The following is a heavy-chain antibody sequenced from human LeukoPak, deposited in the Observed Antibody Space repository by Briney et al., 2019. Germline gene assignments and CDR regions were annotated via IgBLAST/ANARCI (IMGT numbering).Heavy chain of an antibody. CDR1: GGSISGYY. CDR2: IYYSGST. V-gene: IGHV4-31*03. J-gene: IGHJ4*02. Sequence: SETLSLTCTVSGGSISGYYWSWIRQHPGKGLEWIGYIYYSGSTYYNPSLKSRVTISVDTSKNQFSLKLSSVTAADTAVYYCARDVPRGYSYGAFDYWGQGTLVTVSS. D-gene: IGHD5-18*01. CDR3: ARDVPRGYSYGAFDY.